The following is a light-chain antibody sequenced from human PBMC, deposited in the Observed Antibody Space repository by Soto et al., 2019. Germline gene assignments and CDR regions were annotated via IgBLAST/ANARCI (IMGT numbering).Light chain of an antibody. CDR2: DAS. CDR3: QQYDNLPST. Sequence: DIQMTQSPSSLSASVGDRVTITCQASQDISNYLNWYQQKPGKAPKLLIYDASNLETGVPSRFSGSGSGTDFTFTISSLQPEDIATYYCQQYDNLPSTFGPGTKVDIE. CDR1: QDISNY. V-gene: IGKV1-33*01. J-gene: IGKJ3*01.